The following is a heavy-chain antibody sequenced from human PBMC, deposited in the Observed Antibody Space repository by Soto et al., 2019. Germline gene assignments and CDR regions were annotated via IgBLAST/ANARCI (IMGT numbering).Heavy chain of an antibody. CDR2: ISAYNGNT. V-gene: IGHV1-18*01. CDR1: GYTFTSYG. J-gene: IGHJ3*02. CDR3: ARLSSGGCCRGDCFCAFHI. D-gene: IGHD2-21*02. Sequence: GASVKVSCKASGYTFTSYGISWVRQAPGQGLEWMGWISAYNGNTNYAQKLQGRVTMTTDTSTSTAYMELRSLRSEDTAVYYCARLSSGGCCRGDCFCAFHIWGQGTMVTVS.